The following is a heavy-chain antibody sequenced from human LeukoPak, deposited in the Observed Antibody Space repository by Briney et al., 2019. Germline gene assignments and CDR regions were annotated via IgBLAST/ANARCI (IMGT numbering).Heavy chain of an antibody. J-gene: IGHJ4*02. CDR1: GDSISSGYYF. CDR3: AREGGSFYDSTGLDF. Sequence: SETLSLTCTVSGDSISSGYYFWSWIRQPAGKGLEWIGRVYTSGDTNYSPSLKSRVTISADTSKNQFSLQLTSVTAADTAVYYCAREGGSFYDSTGLDFWGQGTLVTVSA. D-gene: IGHD3-22*01. CDR2: VYTSGDT. V-gene: IGHV4-61*02.